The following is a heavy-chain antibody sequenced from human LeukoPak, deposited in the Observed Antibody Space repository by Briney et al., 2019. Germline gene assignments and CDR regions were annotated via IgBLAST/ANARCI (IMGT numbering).Heavy chain of an antibody. CDR3: ARVAVAGGYYYYYMDV. CDR2: IYTSGST. V-gene: IGHV4-61*02. J-gene: IGHJ6*03. D-gene: IGHD6-19*01. Sequence: PSETLSLTCTVSGGSISSGSYYWSWIRQPAGKGLEWTGRIYTSGSTNYNPSLKSRVTISVDTSKNQFSLKLSSVTAADTAVYYCARVAVAGGYYYYYMDVWGKGTTVTVSS. CDR1: GGSISSGSYY.